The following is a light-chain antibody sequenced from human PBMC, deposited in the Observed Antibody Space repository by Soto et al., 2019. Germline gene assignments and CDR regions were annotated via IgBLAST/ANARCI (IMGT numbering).Light chain of an antibody. CDR2: LAS. Sequence: DIQMTQSPSSLSASVGDRVTITCRASQGIGTDLGWYRQKPGRAPKVLISLASTLETGVPSRFSGGGSGTDFTFTISSLQPEDIETYYCQQFDDLQRTLGGGTKVDIK. CDR3: QQFDDLQRT. V-gene: IGKV1-33*01. J-gene: IGKJ4*01. CDR1: QGIGTD.